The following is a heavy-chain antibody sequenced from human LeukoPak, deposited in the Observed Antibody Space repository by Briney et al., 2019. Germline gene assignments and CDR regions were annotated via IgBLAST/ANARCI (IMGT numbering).Heavy chain of an antibody. CDR1: RFTFSSYG. J-gene: IGHJ4*02. Sequence: PGGSLRLSCAASRFTFSSYGMHWVRQTPGKGLEWVAFIRRDGSYQQYADSVKGRFTVSRDNSKDTVYLQMNSLRTEDTAVYYCAKNRDSSDYPRDFDYWGRGSLVTVSS. V-gene: IGHV3-30*02. D-gene: IGHD3-22*01. CDR2: IRRDGSYQ. CDR3: AKNRDSSDYPRDFDY.